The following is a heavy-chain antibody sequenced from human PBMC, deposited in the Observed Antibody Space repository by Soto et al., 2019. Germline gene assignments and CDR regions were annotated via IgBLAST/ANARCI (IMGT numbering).Heavy chain of an antibody. CDR3: ARVGVDIVVVVGADYYYYGMDV. D-gene: IGHD2-15*01. Sequence: QVQLVQSGAEVKKPGSSVKVSCKASGGTFSSYAISWVRQAPGQGLEWMGGIIPIFGTANYAQKFQGRVTITADKSTSTAYMELSSLRSEDTAVYYCARVGVDIVVVVGADYYYYGMDVWGQGTTVTVSS. V-gene: IGHV1-69*06. CDR1: GGTFSSYA. CDR2: IIPIFGTA. J-gene: IGHJ6*02.